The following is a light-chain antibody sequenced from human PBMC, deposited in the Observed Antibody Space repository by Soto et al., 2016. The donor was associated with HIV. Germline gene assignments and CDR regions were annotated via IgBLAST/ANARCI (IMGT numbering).Light chain of an antibody. Sequence: DTPMTQSPSSLSASVGDRVTITCRAGQDIRGFLAWYQQKPGKLPKLLIYGASTLQSGVPSRFSGSGSGTDFTLTISSLQPEDIATYYCQQTHSFPFTFGPGTKVEIK. CDR1: QDIRGF. CDR3: QQTHSFPFT. CDR2: GAS. J-gene: IGKJ3*01. V-gene: IGKV1-27*01.